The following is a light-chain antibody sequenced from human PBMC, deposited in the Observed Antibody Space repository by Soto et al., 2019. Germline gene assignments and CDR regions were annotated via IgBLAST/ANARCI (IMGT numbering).Light chain of an antibody. J-gene: IGKJ4*01. CDR1: QDISNY. Sequence: DIQMTQSPSSLSASVGDRVTITCQASQDISNYLNWYQQKPGKAPKLLIYDASNLETGVPSRFSGSGSWTDFTFTISSLQPEDIATYYCQQYDNLQLTFGGGTKVEIK. V-gene: IGKV1-33*01. CDR2: DAS. CDR3: QQYDNLQLT.